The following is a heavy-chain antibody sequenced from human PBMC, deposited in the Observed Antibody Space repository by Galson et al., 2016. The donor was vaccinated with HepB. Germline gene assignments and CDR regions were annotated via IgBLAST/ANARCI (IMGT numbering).Heavy chain of an antibody. V-gene: IGHV3-11*06. CDR2: ISSSSIYT. D-gene: IGHD4-23*01. CDR1: GFTFSDYY. Sequence: SLRLSCAASGFTFSDYYMSWLRQAPGKGLEWVSYISSSSIYTNYADSVKGRFTISRDNAQNSLYLQVNSLRAEDTAVYYCARAGATVVSHFDFWGQGTLVTVSS. J-gene: IGHJ4*02. CDR3: ARAGATVVSHFDF.